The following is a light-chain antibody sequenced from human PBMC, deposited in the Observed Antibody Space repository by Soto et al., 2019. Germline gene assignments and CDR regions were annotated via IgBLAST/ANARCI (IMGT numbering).Light chain of an antibody. CDR2: RNN. J-gene: IGLJ1*01. CDR3: VAWDDSLSGPYV. V-gene: IGLV1-47*01. Sequence: QSVLTQPPSASGTPGQRVTISCSGSSSNIGRNYVYWYQQLPGTAPKLLIYRNNQRPSGVPDRFSGSKSGTSASLAISGLRSEDEADYYCVAWDDSLSGPYVFGTGTKVTVL. CDR1: SSNIGRNY.